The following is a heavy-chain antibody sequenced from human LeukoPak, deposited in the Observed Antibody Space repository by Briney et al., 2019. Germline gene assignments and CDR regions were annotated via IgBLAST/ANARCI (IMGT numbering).Heavy chain of an antibody. CDR1: GYTFTSYA. D-gene: IGHD3-22*01. Sequence: ASVKVSCKASGYTFTSYAMNWVRQTPGQGLEWMGWINTNTGNPTYAQGFTGRFVFSLDTSVSTAYLQISSLKAEDTAVYYCARALGEDYYDSSGYYDYWGQGTLVTVSS. J-gene: IGHJ4*02. V-gene: IGHV7-4-1*02. CDR2: INTNTGNP. CDR3: ARALGEDYYDSSGYYDY.